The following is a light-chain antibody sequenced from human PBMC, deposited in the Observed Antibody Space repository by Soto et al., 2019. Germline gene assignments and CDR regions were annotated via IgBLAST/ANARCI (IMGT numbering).Light chain of an antibody. CDR3: QQYDNLPSIT. CDR2: AAS. J-gene: IGKJ5*01. Sequence: DIQMTQSPSSLSASVGDRVTITCRASQSISSYLNWYQQKPGKAPKLLIYAASSLQSGVPSRFSGSGSGTDFTLTISSLQPEDFATYYCQQYDNLPSITFGQGTRLEIK. V-gene: IGKV1-39*01. CDR1: QSISSY.